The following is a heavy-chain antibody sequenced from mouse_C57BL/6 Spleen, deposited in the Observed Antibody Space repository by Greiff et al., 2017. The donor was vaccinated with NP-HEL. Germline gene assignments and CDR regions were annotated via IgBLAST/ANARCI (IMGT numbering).Heavy chain of an antibody. J-gene: IGHJ4*01. V-gene: IGHV1-55*01. Sequence: QVQLQQPGAELVKPGASVKMSCKASGYTFTSYWITWVKQRPGQGLEWFGDSYPGSGSTNYNEKFKSKATLTVDTSTSTAYMQLNSLTSEDSAVYYCARRFPASYDYDEYYYAMDYWGQGTSVTVSS. CDR2: SYPGSGST. CDR3: ARRFPASYDYDEYYYAMDY. CDR1: GYTFTSYW. D-gene: IGHD2-4*01.